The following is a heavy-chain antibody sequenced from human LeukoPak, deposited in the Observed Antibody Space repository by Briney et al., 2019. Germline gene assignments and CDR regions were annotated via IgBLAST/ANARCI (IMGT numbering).Heavy chain of an antibody. V-gene: IGHV3-23*01. CDR3: AKDPNGDYIGTFDI. D-gene: IGHD4-17*01. Sequence: SGGSLRLSRTTSKFNFNSYGMTWVRQAPGKGLEWVSSISGSGGSTQYAASVQGRFTISRDNSKNTLYLQMNSLRAEDTAVYYCAKDPNGDYIGTFDIWGQGTMVTVSS. CDR2: ISGSGGST. CDR1: KFNFNSYG. J-gene: IGHJ3*02.